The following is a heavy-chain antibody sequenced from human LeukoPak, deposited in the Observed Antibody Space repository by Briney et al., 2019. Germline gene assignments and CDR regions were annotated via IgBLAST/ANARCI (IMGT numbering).Heavy chain of an antibody. V-gene: IGHV3-7*01. CDR1: GFTFSSYW. CDR3: AREGITAAADY. Sequence: PGGSLRLSCTASGFTFSSYWMSWVRQAPGKGLEWVSNIKQDGSEKYYVDSVKGRFTTSRDNAKTSLYLQLNSLRAEDTAVYYCAREGITAAADYWGQGTLVTVSS. D-gene: IGHD6-13*01. CDR2: IKQDGSEK. J-gene: IGHJ4*02.